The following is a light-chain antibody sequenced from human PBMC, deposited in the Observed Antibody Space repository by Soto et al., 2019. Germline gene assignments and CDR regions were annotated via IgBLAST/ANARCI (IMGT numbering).Light chain of an antibody. V-gene: IGLV1-51*01. Sequence: QSVLTQPPSVSAAPGQKVTISCSGGSSNIGNNYVSCYQQLPGTAPKLLIYDNNKRPSGIPDRFSGSKSGTSATLGITVLQTGDEAHYYCGTCATGLSAGVFGGGTKLTVL. J-gene: IGLJ2*01. CDR2: DNN. CDR1: SSNIGNNY. CDR3: GTCATGLSAGV.